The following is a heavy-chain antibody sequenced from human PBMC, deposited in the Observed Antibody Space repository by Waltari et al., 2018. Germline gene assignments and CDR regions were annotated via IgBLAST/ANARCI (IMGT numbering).Heavy chain of an antibody. CDR3: ARDRAAAAGYYYYYMDV. CDR1: GGSISSYY. CDR2: IYTSGST. Sequence: QVQLQESGPGLVKPSETLSLTCTVSGGSISSYYWSWIRQPPGKGLEWIGYIYTSGSTHYNPSLKSRVTISVDTSKNQFSLKLSSVTAADTAVYYCARDRAAAAGYYYYYMDVWGKGTTVTVSS. D-gene: IGHD6-13*01. V-gene: IGHV4-4*09. J-gene: IGHJ6*03.